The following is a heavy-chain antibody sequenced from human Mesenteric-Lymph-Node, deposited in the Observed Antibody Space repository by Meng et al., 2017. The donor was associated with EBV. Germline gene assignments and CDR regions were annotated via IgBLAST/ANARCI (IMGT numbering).Heavy chain of an antibody. Sequence: VQLVESGGTLIQRGGSLSLSCAASGFSVSTNYLTWVRQSPGKGLEWVSLISSGGITFYADSVKGRFTVSRDDSKNTVYLQMNSLRGEDTALYYCATMEMGAYQYWGPGTLVTVSS. V-gene: IGHV3-53*01. CDR2: ISSGGIT. J-gene: IGHJ4*02. CDR1: GFSVSTNY. D-gene: IGHD3-16*01. CDR3: ATMEMGAYQY.